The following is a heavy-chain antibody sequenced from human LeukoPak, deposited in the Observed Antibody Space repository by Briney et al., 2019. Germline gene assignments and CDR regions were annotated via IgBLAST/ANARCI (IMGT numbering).Heavy chain of an antibody. CDR1: GFTFNDYN. CDR2: IEYDGSDK. Sequence: GGSLRLSCAASGFTFNDYNFNWVRQAPGKGLEWMAFIEYDGSDKYFADSVKGRFTISRDNSKNMLYLQMNSLRAEDTALYYCAKDLHSSASCYWGQGALVTVSS. V-gene: IGHV3-30*02. J-gene: IGHJ4*02. D-gene: IGHD3-22*01. CDR3: AKDLHSSASCY.